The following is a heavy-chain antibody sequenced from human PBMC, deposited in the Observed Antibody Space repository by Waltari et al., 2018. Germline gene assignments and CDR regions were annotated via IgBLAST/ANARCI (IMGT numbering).Heavy chain of an antibody. CDR1: GGSISSYY. D-gene: IGHD2-2*01. J-gene: IGHJ6*02. CDR3: ARDRPRDGYCSSTSCYFVPDYYYGMDV. V-gene: IGHV4-59*01. CDR2: IYYSGST. Sequence: QVQLQESGPGLVKPSETLSLTCTVSGGSISSYYWSWIRQPPGKGLEWIGYIYYSGSTNYNPSLKGRVTISVDTSKNQFSLKLSRLRSDDTAVYYCARDRPRDGYCSSTSCYFVPDYYYGMDVWGQGTTVIVSS.